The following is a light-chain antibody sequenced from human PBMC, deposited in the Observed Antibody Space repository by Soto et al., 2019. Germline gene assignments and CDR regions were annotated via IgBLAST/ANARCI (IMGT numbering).Light chain of an antibody. CDR2: AAS. J-gene: IGKJ1*01. CDR3: QQSYSTLWT. Sequence: DIQMTQSPSSVSASAGDRVTITCRASQDISSWLAWYQQKPGKAPKLLIYAASSLQSGVPSRFSGSGSGTDFTLTINGLQPEDFATYYCQQSYSTLWTFGQGTKVDIK. V-gene: IGKV1-12*02. CDR1: QDISSW.